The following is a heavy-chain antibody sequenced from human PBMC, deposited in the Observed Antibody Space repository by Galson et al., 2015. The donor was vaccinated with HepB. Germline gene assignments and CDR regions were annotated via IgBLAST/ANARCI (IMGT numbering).Heavy chain of an antibody. J-gene: IGHJ5*02. CDR3: AISLVVPAADPYTPYNWFDP. CDR2: FDPEDGET. V-gene: IGHV1-24*01. Sequence: SVKVSCKVSGYTLTELSMHWVRQAPGKGLEWMGGFDPEDGETIYAQKFQGRVTMTEDTSTDTAYMELSSLRSEDTAVYYCAISLVVPAADPYTPYNWFDPWGQGTLVTVSS. D-gene: IGHD2-2*01. CDR1: GYTLTELS.